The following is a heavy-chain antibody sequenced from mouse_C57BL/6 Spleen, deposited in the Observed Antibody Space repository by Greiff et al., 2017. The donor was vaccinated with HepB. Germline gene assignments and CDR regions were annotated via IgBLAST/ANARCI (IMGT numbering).Heavy chain of an antibody. Sequence: QVQLQQPGAELVKPGASVKLSCKASGYTFTSYWMHWVKQRPGQGLEWIGMIHPNSGSTNYNEKFKSKATLTVDKSSSTAYMQLSSLTSEDSAVYYCAREGAYYSNFLFAYWGQGTLVTVSA. CDR3: AREGAYYSNFLFAY. J-gene: IGHJ3*01. D-gene: IGHD2-5*01. CDR2: IHPNSGST. V-gene: IGHV1-64*01. CDR1: GYTFTSYW.